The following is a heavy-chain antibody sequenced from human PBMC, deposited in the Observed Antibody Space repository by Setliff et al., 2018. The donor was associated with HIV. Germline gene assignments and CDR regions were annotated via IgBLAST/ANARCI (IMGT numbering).Heavy chain of an antibody. Sequence: SETLSLTCTVSGASIRSQYWSWIRKPPGKGLEWIGYISYSGSTNYNPSPESRVAMSVDTSKQQFSLEVSSVTAADTAVYYCARTRGYSYGTLAGFDYWGRGSLVTVS. J-gene: IGHJ4*01. CDR1: GASIRSQY. V-gene: IGHV4-59*11. D-gene: IGHD5-18*01. CDR3: ARTRGYSYGTLAGFDY. CDR2: ISYSGST.